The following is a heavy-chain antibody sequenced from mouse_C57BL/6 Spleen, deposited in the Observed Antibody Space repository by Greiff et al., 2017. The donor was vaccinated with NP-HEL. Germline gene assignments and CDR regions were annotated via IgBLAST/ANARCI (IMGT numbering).Heavy chain of an antibody. Sequence: EVQVVESGGGLVKPGGSLKLSCAASGFTFSDYGMHWVRQAPEKGLEWVAYISSGSSTIYYADTVKGRFTISRDNAKNTLFLQMTSLRSEDTAMYYCARREYSNYHWYFDVWGTGTTVTVSS. V-gene: IGHV5-17*01. CDR2: ISSGSSTI. CDR1: GFTFSDYG. CDR3: ARREYSNYHWYFDV. J-gene: IGHJ1*03. D-gene: IGHD2-5*01.